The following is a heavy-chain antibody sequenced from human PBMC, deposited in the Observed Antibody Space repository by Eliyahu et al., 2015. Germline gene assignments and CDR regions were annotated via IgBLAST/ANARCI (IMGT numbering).Heavy chain of an antibody. CDR2: IXXSGNTK. V-gene: IGHV3-11*01. CDR1: GFTFXDYD. CDR3: ARDRRGTLDP. J-gene: IGHJ5*02. Sequence: QAQLVESGGGLVKPGGSLXLPCAXSGFTFXDYDVXXVPPGXGKGVEGVSYIXXSGNTKYYPDSVKGRFTVSRDNAKNSLYLQMSSLRAEDTAVYYCARDRRGTLDPWGQGTLVSVSS.